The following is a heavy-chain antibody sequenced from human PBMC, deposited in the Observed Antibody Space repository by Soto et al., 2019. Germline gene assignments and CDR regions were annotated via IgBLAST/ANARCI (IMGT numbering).Heavy chain of an antibody. V-gene: IGHV1-69*13. CDR3: ARDGGRHSGGIDY. Sequence: SVKVSCKASGGTFSSYSINWVRQAPGQGLEWMGEIIPIFGTANYAQKFQGRVTITADESTSTAYMELSSLRSEDTAVYYCARDGGRHSGGIDYWGQGTLVTVS. CDR1: GGTFSSYS. D-gene: IGHD1-26*01. J-gene: IGHJ4*02. CDR2: IIPIFGTA.